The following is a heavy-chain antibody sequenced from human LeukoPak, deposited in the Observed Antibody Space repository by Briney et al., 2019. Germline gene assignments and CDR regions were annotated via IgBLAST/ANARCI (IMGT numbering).Heavy chain of an antibody. Sequence: SETLSLTCAVSGGSISSGGYSWSWIRQPPGKGLEWIGYIYRSGSTYYNPSLKSRVTISVDRSKNQFSLKLSSVTAAGTAVYYCAREAYYFDYWGQGTLVTVSS. CDR2: IYRSGST. V-gene: IGHV4-30-2*01. CDR1: GGSISSGGYS. CDR3: AREAYYFDY. J-gene: IGHJ4*02.